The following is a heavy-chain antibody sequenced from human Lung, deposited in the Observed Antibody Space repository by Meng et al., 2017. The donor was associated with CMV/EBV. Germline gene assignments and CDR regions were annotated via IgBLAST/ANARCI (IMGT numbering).Heavy chain of an antibody. V-gene: IGHV3-74*03. Sequence: LVDSGGGLVQPGGSLRLSCAVSGFTLRRYWMHWVRQAPGKGLEWVSRIDSDGRDITYADSVRGRFTISRDDAKNTLYLQMNSLRVEDTAVYYCARGVAESLGWEMGYWGQGTLVTVSS. CDR1: GFTLRRYW. J-gene: IGHJ4*02. CDR2: IDSDGRDI. D-gene: IGHD1-26*01. CDR3: ARGVAESLGWEMGY.